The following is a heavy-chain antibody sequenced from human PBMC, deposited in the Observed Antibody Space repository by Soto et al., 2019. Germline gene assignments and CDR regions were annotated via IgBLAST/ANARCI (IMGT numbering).Heavy chain of an antibody. CDR3: ARDRDLVVAADYYYCGMDV. V-gene: IGHV1-69*02. CDR1: GGTFSSYT. CDR2: IIPILGIA. D-gene: IGHD2-15*01. J-gene: IGHJ6*02. Sequence: QVQLVQSGAEVKKPGSSVKVSCKASGGTFSSYTISWVRQAPGQGLEWMGRIIPILGIANYAQKFQARVTMSADKCTSTAHMELSSLRSEDTAVYYCARDRDLVVAADYYYCGMDVWGQGTTVTVSS.